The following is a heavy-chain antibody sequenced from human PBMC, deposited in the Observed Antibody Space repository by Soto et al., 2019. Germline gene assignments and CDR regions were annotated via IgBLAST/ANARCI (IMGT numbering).Heavy chain of an antibody. D-gene: IGHD3-10*01. V-gene: IGHV2-26*01. J-gene: IGHJ4*02. CDR1: GFSLSTSGVG. CDR2: IFSNDEK. Sequence: GPTLVNPTQTLTLTCTFSGFSLSTSGVGVGWIRQPPGKALEWLAHIFSNDEKSYSTSLKSRLTISKDTSKSQVVLTMTNMDPVDTATYYCARTAYYYGPFNWGQGTLVTVSS. CDR3: ARTAYYYGPFN.